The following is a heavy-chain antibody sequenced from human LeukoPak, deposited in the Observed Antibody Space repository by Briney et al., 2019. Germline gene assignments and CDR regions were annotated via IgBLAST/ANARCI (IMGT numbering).Heavy chain of an antibody. D-gene: IGHD4-17*01. J-gene: IGHJ3*02. V-gene: IGHV4-4*02. CDR2: IYHSGST. CDR3: ARDRQATTAYDAFDI. Sequence: SGTLSLTCAVSGGSISSGNWWSWVRQPPGKGLEWIGEIYHSGSTNYNPSLKSRVTISVDTSKNQFSLKLSSVTAADTAVYYCARDRQATTAYDAFDIWGRGTMVTVSS. CDR1: GGSISSGNW.